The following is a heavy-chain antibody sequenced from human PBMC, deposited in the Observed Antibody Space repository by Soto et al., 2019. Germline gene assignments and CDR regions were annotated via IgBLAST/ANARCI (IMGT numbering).Heavy chain of an antibody. CDR2: INQDGNED. CDR3: ARTGDGHHDFLDY. D-gene: IGHD1-1*01. V-gene: IGHV3-7*01. Sequence: VQLVESGGGVVQPGRSVRLSCAASGFTFTNYGMHWVRQAPGKGLEWVANINQDGNEDNLLDSVKGRFTISRDNAKNSLFLQMNSLRVDDTAVYYCARTGDGHHDFLDYWGQGALVSVSS. J-gene: IGHJ4*02. CDR1: GFTFTNYG.